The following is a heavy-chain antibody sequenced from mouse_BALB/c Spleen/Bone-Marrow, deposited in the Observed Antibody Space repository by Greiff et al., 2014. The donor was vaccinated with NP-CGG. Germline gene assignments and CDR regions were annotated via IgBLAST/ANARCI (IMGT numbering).Heavy chain of an antibody. J-gene: IGHJ2*01. CDR1: GYTFTSYW. Sequence: EVQLVESGTVLARPGASVKMSCKASGYTFTSYWMHWVKQRPGQGLEWIGTIYPGNSDTTYNQKFKGKAKLTAVTSTSTAYMGLSSLTNEDSAVYCCTTLARNYFDYWGQGTTLTVSS. CDR2: IYPGNSDT. D-gene: IGHD3-1*01. V-gene: IGHV1-5*01. CDR3: TTLARNYFDY.